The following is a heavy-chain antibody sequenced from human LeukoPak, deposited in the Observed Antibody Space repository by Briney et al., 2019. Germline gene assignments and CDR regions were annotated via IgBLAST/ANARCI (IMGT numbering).Heavy chain of an antibody. D-gene: IGHD6-13*01. V-gene: IGHV3-30*01. CDR2: ISYDGSNK. CDR3: ARQYSSSWYYFDY. J-gene: IGHJ4*02. CDR1: GFTFSSYA. Sequence: GGSLRLSCAASGFTFSSYAMHWVRQAPGKGXXXXXVISYDGSNKYYADSVKGRFTISRDNSKNTLYLQMNSLRAEDTAVYYCARQYSSSWYYFDYWGQGTLVTVSS.